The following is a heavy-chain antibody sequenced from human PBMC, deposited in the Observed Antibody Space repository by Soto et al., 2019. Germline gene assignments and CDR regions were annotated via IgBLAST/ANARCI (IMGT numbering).Heavy chain of an antibody. J-gene: IGHJ4*02. V-gene: IGHV4-30-2*01. CDR2: VYHRAST. D-gene: IGHD6-13*01. Sequence: SETLSLTCALSVGSMTTGGFSWTWFRQPPWGGLEWIGHVYHRASTQYNPSLKGRVSISVDTSRSLFSLRLTSLTAADTAVYFCTRGSAAPHSLLYFDTGGQGTPVTVYS. CDR3: TRGSAAPHSLLYFDT. CDR1: VGSMTTGGFS.